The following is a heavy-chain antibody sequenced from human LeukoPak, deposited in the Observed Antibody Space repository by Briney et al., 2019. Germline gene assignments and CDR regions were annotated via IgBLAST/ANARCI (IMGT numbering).Heavy chain of an antibody. Sequence: SETLSLTCAVYGGSFSGYYWSWIRQPPGKGLEWIGEINHSGSTNYNPSLKSRVTISVDTSKNQFSLKLSSVTAADTAVCYCARVITFQWLVHGTYYYMDVWGKGTTVTVSS. J-gene: IGHJ6*03. CDR3: ARVITFQWLVHGTYYYMDV. D-gene: IGHD6-19*01. CDR2: INHSGST. CDR1: GGSFSGYY. V-gene: IGHV4-34*01.